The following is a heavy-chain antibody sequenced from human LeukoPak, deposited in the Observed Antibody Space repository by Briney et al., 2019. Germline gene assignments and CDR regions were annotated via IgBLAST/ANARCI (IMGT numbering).Heavy chain of an antibody. D-gene: IGHD2-15*01. V-gene: IGHV1-18*01. CDR1: GYTFTSYG. CDR2: ISAYNGNT. CDR3: AGGGRYCSGGSCYWFDP. J-gene: IGHJ5*02. Sequence: ASVKVSCKASGYTFTSYGISWVRQAPGQGLEWMGWISAYNGNTNYAQKLQGRVTMTTDTSTSTAYMELRSLRSDDTAVYYCAGGGRYCSGGSCYWFDPWGQGTLVTVSS.